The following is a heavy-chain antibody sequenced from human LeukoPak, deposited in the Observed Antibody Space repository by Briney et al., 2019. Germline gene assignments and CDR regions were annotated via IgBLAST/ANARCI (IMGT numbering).Heavy chain of an antibody. CDR3: TTSAGGYNNEYFQH. V-gene: IGHV3-23*01. D-gene: IGHD5-24*01. J-gene: IGHJ1*01. CDR1: GFTFSSYA. CDR2: VTGSGSST. Sequence: PGGSLRLSCAASGFTFSSYAMTWVRQAPGKGLEWVSTVTGSGSSTYYGDSVRGRFTISRDNSKNTLYLQMNSLKTEDTAVYYCTTSAGGYNNEYFQHWGQGTLVTVSS.